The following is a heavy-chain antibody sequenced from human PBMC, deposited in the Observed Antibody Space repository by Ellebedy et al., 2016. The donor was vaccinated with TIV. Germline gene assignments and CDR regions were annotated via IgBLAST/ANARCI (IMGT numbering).Heavy chain of an antibody. CDR1: GGTFSSYA. CDR2: IIPIFGTA. Sequence: AASVKVSCKASGGTFSSYAISWVRQAPGQGLEWMGGIIPIFGTANYAQKFQGRVTITADESTSTAYMELRSLRSEDTAVYYCARELRYFDPPGAFDIWGQGTMVTVSS. J-gene: IGHJ3*02. V-gene: IGHV1-69*13. D-gene: IGHD3-9*01. CDR3: ARELRYFDPPGAFDI.